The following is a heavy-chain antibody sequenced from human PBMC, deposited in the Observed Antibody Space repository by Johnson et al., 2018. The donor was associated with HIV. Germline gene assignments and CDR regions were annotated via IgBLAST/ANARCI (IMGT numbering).Heavy chain of an antibody. J-gene: IGHJ3*02. CDR1: GFTFSSYA. V-gene: IGHV3-30-3*01. CDR3: ARDYYDSSGILGYDAFDI. D-gene: IGHD3-22*01. CDR2: ISYDGSNK. Sequence: QVQVVESGGGVVQPGRSLRLSCAASGFTFSSYAMHWVRQAPGKGLEWVAVISYDGSNKYYADSVKGRFTISRDNSKNTLYLQMNSLRAEDTAVYYCARDYYDSSGILGYDAFDIWGQGTMVTVSS.